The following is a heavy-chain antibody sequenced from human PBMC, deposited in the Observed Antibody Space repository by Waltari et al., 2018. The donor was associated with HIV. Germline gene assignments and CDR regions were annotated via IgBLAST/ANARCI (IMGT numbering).Heavy chain of an antibody. V-gene: IGHV1-24*01. Sequence: QVQLVQSGAEVKKPGDSVKVSCKASGYTPPEFSMPWVRQAPGKGPEWMGGCDPEDAETIYAQKFQGRVTMTEDTSTDTAYMELSSLRSEDTALYYCATAQICSTSSCYDYWGQGTLVTVSS. CDR1: GYTPPEFS. D-gene: IGHD2-2*01. J-gene: IGHJ4*02. CDR3: ATAQICSTSSCYDY. CDR2: CDPEDAET.